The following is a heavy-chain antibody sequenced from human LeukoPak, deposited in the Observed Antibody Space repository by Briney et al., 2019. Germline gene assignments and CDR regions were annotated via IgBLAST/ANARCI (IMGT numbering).Heavy chain of an antibody. Sequence: SETLSLTCTVSGGSISSYYWSWIRQPPGKGLEWIGEINHSGSTNYNPSLKSRVTISVDTSKNQFSLKLSSVAAADTAVYYCASHYDSSGYYSTFDYWGQGTLVTVSS. CDR2: INHSGST. J-gene: IGHJ4*02. D-gene: IGHD3-22*01. V-gene: IGHV4-59*08. CDR1: GGSISSYY. CDR3: ASHYDSSGYYSTFDY.